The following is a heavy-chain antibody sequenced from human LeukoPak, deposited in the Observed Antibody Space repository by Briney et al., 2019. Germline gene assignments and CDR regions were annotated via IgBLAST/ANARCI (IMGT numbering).Heavy chain of an antibody. CDR2: IYSDGRT. J-gene: IGHJ3*02. D-gene: IGHD3-10*01. V-gene: IGHV3-53*01. Sequence: GGSLRLSCAAFGFTVSTNYMSWVRQAPGKGLEWVSVIYSDGRTYYADSVKGRFTISRDNSKNTLYLQMNSLRAEDTAVYYCARDSGRFDVFGIWGQGTMVTVSS. CDR3: ARDSGRFDVFGI. CDR1: GFTVSTNY.